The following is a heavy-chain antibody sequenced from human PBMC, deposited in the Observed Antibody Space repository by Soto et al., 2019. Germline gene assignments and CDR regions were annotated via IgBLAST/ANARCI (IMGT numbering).Heavy chain of an antibody. CDR3: ARDPIPPRYCSSTSCYAEPYYFDY. J-gene: IGHJ4*02. CDR2: ISSSSSYI. D-gene: IGHD2-2*01. V-gene: IGHV3-21*01. CDR1: GFTFSSYS. Sequence: GGSLRLSCAASGFTFSSYSMNWVRQAPGKGLEWVSSISSSSSYIYYADSVKGRFTISRDNAKNSLYLQMNSLRAEDTAVYYCARDPIPPRYCSSTSCYAEPYYFDYWGQGTLVTVSS.